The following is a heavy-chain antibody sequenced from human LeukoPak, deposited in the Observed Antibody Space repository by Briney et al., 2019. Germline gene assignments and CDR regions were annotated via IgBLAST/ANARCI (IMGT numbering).Heavy chain of an antibody. D-gene: IGHD2-2*01. CDR3: ASGGYCSGTSCYPNWFDP. CDR2: IYYSGST. V-gene: IGHV4-59*01. CDR1: GDSISSYD. J-gene: IGHJ5*02. Sequence: SETLSLTCSVSGDSISSYDWNWIRQPPGKGLEWIGYIYYSGSTNYNPSLKSRVTISVDTSKNQFSLKLSSVTAADTAVYYCASGGYCSGTSCYPNWFDPWGQGTLVTVSS.